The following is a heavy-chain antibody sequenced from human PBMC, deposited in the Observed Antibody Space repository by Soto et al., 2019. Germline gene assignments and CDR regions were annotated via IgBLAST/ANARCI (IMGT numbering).Heavy chain of an antibody. CDR2: ISFDGSNN. V-gene: IGHV3-30*18. J-gene: IGHJ4*02. Sequence: GGSLRLSCAASGFTFSSYGMHWVRQPPCKGLELVSVISFDGSNNYYADSVKGRFTISRDNSNNTVYLQMNSLRAEDTAVYYCAKVSLPRYYYDSSGQSIDYWGQGTLVTVSS. CDR3: AKVSLPRYYYDSSGQSIDY. D-gene: IGHD3-22*01. CDR1: GFTFSSYG.